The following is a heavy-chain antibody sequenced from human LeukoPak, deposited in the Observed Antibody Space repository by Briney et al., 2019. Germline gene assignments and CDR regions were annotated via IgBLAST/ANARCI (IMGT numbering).Heavy chain of an antibody. CDR2: ISGSGGST. J-gene: IGHJ4*02. D-gene: IGHD2-2*02. CDR1: GFTFSSYA. CDR3: AKGHGEGYCSSTSCYTPFDY. V-gene: IGHV3-23*01. Sequence: PGGSLRLSCAASGFTFSSYAMSWVRQAPGKGLEWVSAISGSGGSTYYADSVKGRFTISRDNSKNTLYLQMNSLRAEDTAVYYCAKGHGEGYCSSTSCYTPFDYWGQGTLVTVSS.